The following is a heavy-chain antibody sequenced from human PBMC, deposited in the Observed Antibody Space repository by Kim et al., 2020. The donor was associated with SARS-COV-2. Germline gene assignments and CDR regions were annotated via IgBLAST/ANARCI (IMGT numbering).Heavy chain of an antibody. D-gene: IGHD2-8*02. CDR1: GCTFSSYA. CDR3: ARGNRVVYAGVGFDY. J-gene: IGHJ4*02. CDR2: IIPIFGTA. Sequence: SVKVSCKASGCTFSSYAISWVRQAPGQGLEWMGGIIPIFGTANYAQKFQGRVTITADESTSTAYMELSSLRSEDTAVYYCARGNRVVYAGVGFDYWGQGTLVTVSS. V-gene: IGHV1-69*13.